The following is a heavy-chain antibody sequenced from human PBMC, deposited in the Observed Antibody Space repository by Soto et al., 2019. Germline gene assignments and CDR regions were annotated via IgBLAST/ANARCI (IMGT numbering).Heavy chain of an antibody. D-gene: IGHD4-17*01. J-gene: IGHJ4*02. CDR3: AHAGDYDLLTFDH. CDR2: IYWDGDK. CDR1: GFSLSTYHMG. Sequence: QITLKESGPTLVRPAQTLTLTCDFSGFSLSTYHMGVAWIRQPPGKALEWLALIYWDGDKRYSPSLKDRLAISKDTSSNQVVLTITNIDPGDSATYFCAHAGDYDLLTFDHWGPGTLVTVSS. V-gene: IGHV2-5*02.